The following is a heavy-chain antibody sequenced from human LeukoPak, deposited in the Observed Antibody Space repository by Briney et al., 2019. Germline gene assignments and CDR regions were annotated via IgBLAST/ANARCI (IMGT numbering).Heavy chain of an antibody. CDR2: IIPILGIA. CDR1: GGTFSSYA. Sequence: EASVKVSCKASGGTFSSYAISWVRQAPGQGLEWMGRIIPILGIANYAQKFQGRVTITAGKSTSTAYMELSSLRSEDTAVYYCARVGSWPATATCGPFDYWGQGTLVTVSS. D-gene: IGHD2-15*01. J-gene: IGHJ4*02. V-gene: IGHV1-69*04. CDR3: ARVGSWPATATCGPFDY.